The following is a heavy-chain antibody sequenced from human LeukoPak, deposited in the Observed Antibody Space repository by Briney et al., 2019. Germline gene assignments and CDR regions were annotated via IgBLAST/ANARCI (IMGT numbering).Heavy chain of an antibody. D-gene: IGHD1-26*01. J-gene: IGHJ6*03. Sequence: PGGSLRLSCAASEFTVSNYAMSRGRQAPEKRLEWVSAISGSGGSTYYADSVKGRFTISRDNSKNTLYLQMNSLRAEDTAVYYCAKDRSWVVGATRDPALRYYYMDVWGKGTTVTVSS. CDR2: ISGSGGST. V-gene: IGHV3-23*01. CDR3: AKDRSWVVGATRDPALRYYYMDV. CDR1: EFTVSNYA.